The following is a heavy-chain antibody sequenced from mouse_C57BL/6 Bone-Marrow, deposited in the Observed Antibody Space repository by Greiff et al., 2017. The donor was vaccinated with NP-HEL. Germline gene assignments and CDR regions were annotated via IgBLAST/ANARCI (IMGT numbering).Heavy chain of an antibody. D-gene: IGHD2-12*01. CDR2: IDPETGGT. CDR1: GYTFTDYE. Sequence: QVQLQQSGAELVRPGASVTLSCKASGYTFTDYEMHWVKQTPVHGLEWIGAIDPETGGTAYNQKFKGKAILTADKSSSTAYMELRSLTAEDSAVYYCTRSYSGAYWGQGTLVTVSA. V-gene: IGHV1-15*01. CDR3: TRSYSGAY. J-gene: IGHJ3*01.